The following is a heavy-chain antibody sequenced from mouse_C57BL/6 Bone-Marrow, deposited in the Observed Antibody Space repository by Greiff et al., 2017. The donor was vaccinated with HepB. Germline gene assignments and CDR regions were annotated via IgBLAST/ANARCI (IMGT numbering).Heavy chain of an antibody. CDR1: GYSITSDY. D-gene: IGHD2-3*01. Sequence: DVMLVESGPGLAKPSQTLSLTCSVTGYSITSDYWNWIRKFPGNKLEYMGYISYSGSTYYNPSLKSRISITRDTSKNQYYLQLNSVTTEDTATYYCARGPPYDGYGYFDVWGTGTTVTVSS. CDR3: ARGPPYDGYGYFDV. J-gene: IGHJ1*03. V-gene: IGHV3-8*01. CDR2: ISYSGST.